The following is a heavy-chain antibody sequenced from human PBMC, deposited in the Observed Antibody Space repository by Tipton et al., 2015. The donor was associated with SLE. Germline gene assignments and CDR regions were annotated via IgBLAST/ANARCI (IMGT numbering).Heavy chain of an antibody. J-gene: IGHJ4*02. V-gene: IGHV4-34*01. D-gene: IGHD5-18*01. Sequence: TLSLTCAVYGGSFSGYYWSWIRQPPGKGLEWIGEISHSGSTNYNPSLKSRVTISLDTSKNQFSLKLRSVTAADTAVYYCARGARGYSYGSDEDFDSWGQGILVTVSS. CDR2: ISHSGST. CDR1: GGSFSGYY. CDR3: ARGARGYSYGSDEDFDS.